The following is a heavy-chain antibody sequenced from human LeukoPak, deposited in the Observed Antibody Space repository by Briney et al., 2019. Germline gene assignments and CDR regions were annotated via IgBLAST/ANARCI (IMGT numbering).Heavy chain of an antibody. J-gene: IGHJ4*02. CDR2: IKQDGSEK. CDR3: ARGRWLVEYYFDY. V-gene: IGHV3-7*01. D-gene: IGHD6-19*01. CDR1: GFTFSSYW. Sequence: GGSLRLSCAASGFTFSSYWMSWVRQAPGKGLEWVANIKQDGSEKYYVDSVKGRFTISGDNAKNSLYLQMNSLRAEDTAVYYCARGRWLVEYYFDYWGQGTLVTVSS.